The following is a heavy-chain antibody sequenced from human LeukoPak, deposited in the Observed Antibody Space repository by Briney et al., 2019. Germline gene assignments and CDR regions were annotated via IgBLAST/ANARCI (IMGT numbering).Heavy chain of an antibody. CDR2: IYYSGST. CDR3: ARLAGTD. V-gene: IGHV4-59*01. D-gene: IGHD6-13*01. CDR1: GGSISSDY. J-gene: IGHJ4*02. Sequence: WETLSLTCTVAGGSISSDYWSWGRQPPGGGVGWSGYIYYSGSTNYNPSLKSRVTISVDTSKNQFSLKLSSVTAADTAVYYCARLAGTDWGQGTLVTVSS.